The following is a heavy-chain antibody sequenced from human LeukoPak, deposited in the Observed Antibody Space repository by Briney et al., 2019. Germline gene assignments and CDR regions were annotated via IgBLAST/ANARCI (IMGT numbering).Heavy chain of an antibody. J-gene: IGHJ4*02. D-gene: IGHD6-13*01. V-gene: IGHV1-18*01. CDR3: ARDFRSSWYPFTTLGFDY. CDR1: GYTFTSYG. Sequence: ASVKVSCKASGYTFTSYGISWVRQAPGQGLEWMRWISAYNGNTNYAQKLQGRVTMTTDTSTSTAYMELRSLRSDDTAVYYCARDFRSSWYPFTTLGFDYWGQGTLVTVSP. CDR2: ISAYNGNT.